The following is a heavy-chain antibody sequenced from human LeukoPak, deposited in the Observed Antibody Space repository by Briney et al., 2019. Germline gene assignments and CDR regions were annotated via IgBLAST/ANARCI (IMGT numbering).Heavy chain of an antibody. CDR1: GGSITTSSYY. J-gene: IGHJ2*01. D-gene: IGHD2/OR15-2a*01. CDR3: ARAFRARYFDL. CDR2: IYYSGST. V-gene: IGHV4-39*01. Sequence: SETLSLTCSVSGGSITTSSYYWGWIRQPPGKGLEWIGIIYYSGSTYYNPSLKGRVTISVDTSKNQFSLKLSSVTAADTAVYYCARAFRARYFDLWGRGTLVTVSS.